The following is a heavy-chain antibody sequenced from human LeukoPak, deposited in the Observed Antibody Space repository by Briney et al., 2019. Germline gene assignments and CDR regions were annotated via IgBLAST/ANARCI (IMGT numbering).Heavy chain of an antibody. J-gene: IGHJ4*02. V-gene: IGHV3-30*02. CDR1: GFTFSSYG. CDR2: IRYDGSNK. D-gene: IGHD3-9*01. CDR3: AAPNILTGSGFDY. Sequence: PGGSLSLSCAASGFTFSSYGMHWVRQAPGKGLEWVAFIRYDGSNKYYADSVKGRFTISRDNSKNTLYLQMNSLRAEDTAVYYCAAPNILTGSGFDYWGQGTLVTVSS.